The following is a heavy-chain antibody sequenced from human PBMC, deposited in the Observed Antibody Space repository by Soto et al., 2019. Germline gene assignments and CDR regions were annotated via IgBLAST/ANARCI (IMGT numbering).Heavy chain of an antibody. CDR2: IDPSDSYT. CDR3: ARHGYYDSSGKLWGPDAFDI. V-gene: IGHV5-10-1*01. Sequence: GESLKISCKGSGYSFTSYWISWVRQMPGKGLEWMERIDPSDSYTNYSPSFQGHVTISADESISTAYLQWSSLKASDTAMYYCARHGYYDSSGKLWGPDAFDIWGQGTMVTVSS. J-gene: IGHJ3*02. CDR1: GYSFTSYW. D-gene: IGHD3-22*01.